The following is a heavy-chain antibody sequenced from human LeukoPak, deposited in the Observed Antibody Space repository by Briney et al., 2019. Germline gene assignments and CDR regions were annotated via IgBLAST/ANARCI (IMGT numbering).Heavy chain of an antibody. CDR1: GGSISSGGYY. Sequence: PSQTLSLTCTVSGGSISSGGYYWGWIRQPQWKGLEWIGSIYYSGSTCYNPSLKSRVTISVDTSKNQFSLKLSSVTAADTAVYYCARCRKKVVTALVSWFDPWGQGTLVTVSS. V-gene: IGHV4-39*07. D-gene: IGHD2-21*02. CDR2: IYYSGST. CDR3: ARCRKKVVTALVSWFDP. J-gene: IGHJ5*02.